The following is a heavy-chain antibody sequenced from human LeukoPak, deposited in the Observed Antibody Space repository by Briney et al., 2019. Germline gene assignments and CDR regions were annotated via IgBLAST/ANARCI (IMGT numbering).Heavy chain of an antibody. CDR1: GFTFDDYA. Sequence: GGSLRLSCTASGFTFDDYAMHWVRHGPGKGLEWVAGINWNSVSIGYGGSVKGRFTISRDNAKNSLFLQMTSLREEDTALYYCVKEGGSSGWYYFDDWGQGILVTVSS. CDR2: INWNSVSI. D-gene: IGHD6-19*01. V-gene: IGHV3-9*01. CDR3: VKEGGSSGWYYFDD. J-gene: IGHJ4*02.